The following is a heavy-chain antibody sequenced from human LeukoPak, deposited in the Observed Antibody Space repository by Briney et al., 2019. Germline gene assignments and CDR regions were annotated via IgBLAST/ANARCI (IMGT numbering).Heavy chain of an antibody. CDR1: GFTFSTYA. CDR2: ISVSGENT. D-gene: IGHD3-10*01. CDR3: AKYGSGTYYNGLH. Sequence: GGSLRLSCAASGFTFSTYAMTWVRQAPGKGLQWVSTISVSGENTYYADSVKGRITISRDISKSTLYLQMNSLRDEDTALYYCAKYGSGTYYNGLHWGQGTLVTVSS. V-gene: IGHV3-23*01. J-gene: IGHJ4*02.